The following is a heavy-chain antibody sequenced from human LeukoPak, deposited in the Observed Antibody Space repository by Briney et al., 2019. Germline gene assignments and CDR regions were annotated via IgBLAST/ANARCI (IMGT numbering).Heavy chain of an antibody. J-gene: IGHJ5*02. Sequence: SETLSLTCTVSGGSISSYYWSWIRQPPGKGLEWIGYIYYSGITNYNPSLKSRVTISVDTSKNQFSLKLSSVTAADTAVYYCARDLYGEHDSNWFDPWGQGTLVTVSS. V-gene: IGHV4-59*01. CDR1: GGSISSYY. CDR2: IYYSGIT. CDR3: ARDLYGEHDSNWFDP. D-gene: IGHD4-17*01.